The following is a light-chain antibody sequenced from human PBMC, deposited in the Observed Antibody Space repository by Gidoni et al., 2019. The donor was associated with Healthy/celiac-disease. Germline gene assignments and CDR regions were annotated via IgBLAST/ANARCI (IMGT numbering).Light chain of an antibody. J-gene: IGKJ2*04. CDR2: AAS. V-gene: IGKV1-39*01. Sequence: DIQLTQTPPSLSASVGDRVTTTCRASQSISSYLNWDQQKPGKAPKLLIYAASSLQSGVPSRFSGSGSGTDFTLTISSLQPEDFATNYCQQSYSTPCSFGQXTKLEIK. CDR3: QQSYSTPCS. CDR1: QSISSY.